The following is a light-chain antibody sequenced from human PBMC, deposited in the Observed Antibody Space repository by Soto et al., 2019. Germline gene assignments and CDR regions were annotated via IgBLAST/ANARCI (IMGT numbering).Light chain of an antibody. J-gene: IGKJ1*01. CDR2: DAS. CDR1: QSITSW. Sequence: DIQITQSPSTLSASVGDRVTITCRASQSITSWLAWYQQKPGKAPNLLIYDASSLQSGVPSRFSGSGSGTEFTLTISSLKPDDSATYYCQQYNSHDDIAFGRGTKVEIK. CDR3: QQYNSHDDIA. V-gene: IGKV1-5*01.